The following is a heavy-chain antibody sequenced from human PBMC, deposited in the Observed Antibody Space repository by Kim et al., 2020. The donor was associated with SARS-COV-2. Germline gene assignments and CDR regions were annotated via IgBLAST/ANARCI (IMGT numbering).Heavy chain of an antibody. CDR1: GFTVSSNY. CDR2: IYSGGST. CDR3: AREGGSYSGGFAFDI. V-gene: IGHV3-53*01. D-gene: IGHD1-26*01. Sequence: GGSLRLSCAASGFTVSSNYMSWVRQAPGKGLEWVSVIYSGGSTYYVDSVKGRFTISRDNSKNTLYLQMNSLRAEDTAVYYCAREGGSYSGGFAFDIWGQGTMVTVSS. J-gene: IGHJ3*02.